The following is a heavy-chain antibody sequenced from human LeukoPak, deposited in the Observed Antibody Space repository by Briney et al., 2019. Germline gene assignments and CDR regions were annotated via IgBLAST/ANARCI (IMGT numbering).Heavy chain of an antibody. V-gene: IGHV3-33*01. Sequence: GGSLRLSCAASGFTFSSYGMHWVRQAPGKGLEWVAVIWYDGSNKYYADSVKGRFTISRDNSKNTLYLQMNSLRAEDTAVYYCAGDWGIVVVPAAPVYYGMDVWGQGTTVTVSS. J-gene: IGHJ6*02. CDR3: AGDWGIVVVPAAPVYYGMDV. CDR1: GFTFSSYG. D-gene: IGHD2-2*01. CDR2: IWYDGSNK.